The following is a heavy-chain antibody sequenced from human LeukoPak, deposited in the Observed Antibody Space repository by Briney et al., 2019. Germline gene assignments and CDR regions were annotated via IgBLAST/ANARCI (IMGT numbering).Heavy chain of an antibody. J-gene: IGHJ4*02. D-gene: IGHD3-10*01. CDR3: ARGYLVRGVIMGIDY. Sequence: GGSLRLSCAASGLTFSSYAMNWVRQAPGKGLEWVSSISSSSTYIYYADSVKGRFTISRDNAKNSLSLQLNSLRAEDTALYYCARGYLVRGVIMGIDYWGQGTLVTVSS. V-gene: IGHV3-21*01. CDR1: GLTFSSYA. CDR2: ISSSSTYI.